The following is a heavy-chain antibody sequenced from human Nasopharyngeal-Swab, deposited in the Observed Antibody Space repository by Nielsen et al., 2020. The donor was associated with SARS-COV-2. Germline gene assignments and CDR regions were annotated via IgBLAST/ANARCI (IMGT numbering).Heavy chain of an antibody. J-gene: IGHJ4*02. CDR3: ARDINDFFDY. CDR1: GFTFSSYS. V-gene: IGHV3-21*01. Sequence: GASLKISCAASGFTFSSYSMNWVRQAPGKGLEWVSSISSSSSYIYYADSVKGRFTISRDNAKNSLYLQMNSLRAEDTAVYYCARDINDFFDYWGQGTLVTVSS. CDR2: ISSSSSYI.